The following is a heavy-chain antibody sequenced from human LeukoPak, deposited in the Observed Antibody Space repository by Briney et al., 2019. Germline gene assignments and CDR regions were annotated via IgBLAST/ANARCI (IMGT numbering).Heavy chain of an antibody. V-gene: IGHV3-7*03. CDR3: AKDPDDFWTEPPLEY. D-gene: IGHD3/OR15-3a*01. Sequence: PGGSLRLSCAASGFTFSDYWMTWVRQAPGKGLEWVANIKQDGSEKYYVDSLKGRFTISRDNAKNSLYLQMNSLRAEDTAIYYCAKDPDDFWTEPPLEYWGQGTLVTVSS. CDR2: IKQDGSEK. CDR1: GFTFSDYW. J-gene: IGHJ4*02.